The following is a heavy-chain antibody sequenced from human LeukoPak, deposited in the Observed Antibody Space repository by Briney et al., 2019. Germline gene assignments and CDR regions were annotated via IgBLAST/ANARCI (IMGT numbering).Heavy chain of an antibody. CDR2: IRYDGNKK. Sequence: QSGGSLRLSCAASGYSITLNYMTWVRQAPGKGLEWVAFIRYDGNKKYYADSVKGRFTISRDNSENTLYLQMNTLISEDTAMYYCAKEIWLTVTTPGRTYFDYWGQGALVTVSS. CDR1: GYSITLNY. V-gene: IGHV3-30*02. D-gene: IGHD4-17*01. CDR3: AKEIWLTVTTPGRTYFDY. J-gene: IGHJ4*02.